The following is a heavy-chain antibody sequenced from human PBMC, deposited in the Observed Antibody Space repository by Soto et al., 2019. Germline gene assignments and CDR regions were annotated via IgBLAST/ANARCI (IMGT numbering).Heavy chain of an antibody. J-gene: IGHJ5*02. D-gene: IGHD4-17*01. V-gene: IGHV1-8*01. Sequence: QVQLVQSGAEVKKPGASVKVSCKASGYTFTSYDINWVRQATGQGFEYLGWMNPNSGNTGYVKKFQGRVTMTRDTSMSTAYMERSSLRSEDTAVYYCARGLKYGDYSRWFDPWGPGTLVTVSS. CDR2: MNPNSGNT. CDR1: GYTFTSYD. CDR3: ARGLKYGDYSRWFDP.